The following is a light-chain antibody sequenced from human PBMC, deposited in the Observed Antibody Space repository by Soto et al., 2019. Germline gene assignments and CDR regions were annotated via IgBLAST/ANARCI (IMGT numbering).Light chain of an antibody. CDR3: QQYNSYSWT. J-gene: IGKJ1*01. V-gene: IGKV1-5*03. CDR1: QSISSW. CDR2: KAS. Sequence: DIQMTQSPSTLSASVGDRVTITCRASQSISSWLAWYQQKPGKAPNLLIYKASNLESGVPSRFSDSGSGTEFTHTISSLQPDDFATYYCQQYNSYSWTFGQGTKVFIK.